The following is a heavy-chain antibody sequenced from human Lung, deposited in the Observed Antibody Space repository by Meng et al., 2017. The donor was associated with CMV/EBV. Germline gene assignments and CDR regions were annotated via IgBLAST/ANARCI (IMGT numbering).Heavy chain of an antibody. CDR2: INPKSGGT. J-gene: IGHJ4*01. CDR3: TSAPGDY. CDR1: GYTFIDYD. V-gene: IGHV1-2*02. Sequence: QVRLVQSGAEVKKPGASLKVSRKASGYTFIDYDMHWVRQAPGQGLEWVGWINPKSGGTHYAQSFQGRVTITRDTSINTVYMEISSLKSDDTAVYYCTSAPGDYWGQGTLVTVSS. D-gene: IGHD1-14*01.